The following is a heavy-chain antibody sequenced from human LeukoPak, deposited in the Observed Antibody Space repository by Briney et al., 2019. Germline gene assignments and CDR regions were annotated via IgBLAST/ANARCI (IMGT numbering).Heavy chain of an antibody. CDR2: ISGSGGST. J-gene: IGHJ4*02. Sequence: PGGSLRLSCAASGFTFSSYAMSWVRQAPGKGLEWVSAISGSGGSTYYADSVKGRFTISRDNSKNTLYLQMNSPRAEDTAVYYCAKDPSVAVAGTLDYWGQGTLVTVSS. V-gene: IGHV3-23*01. CDR1: GFTFSSYA. CDR3: AKDPSVAVAGTLDY. D-gene: IGHD6-19*01.